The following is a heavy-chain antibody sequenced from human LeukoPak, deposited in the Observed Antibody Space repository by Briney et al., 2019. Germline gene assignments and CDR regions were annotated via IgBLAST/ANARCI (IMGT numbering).Heavy chain of an antibody. CDR3: AKDSVFDP. V-gene: IGHV3-30*18. CDR1: GFMFSSFG. J-gene: IGHJ5*02. CDR2: ISYDVTNK. Sequence: GGPLRLSCAASGFMFSSFGIHWVRQAPGKGLEWVGLISYDVTNKYYGDSVKGRFTISRDNSKNTLYLQMNSLRAEDTAVYYCAKDSVFDPWGQGTLVTVSS.